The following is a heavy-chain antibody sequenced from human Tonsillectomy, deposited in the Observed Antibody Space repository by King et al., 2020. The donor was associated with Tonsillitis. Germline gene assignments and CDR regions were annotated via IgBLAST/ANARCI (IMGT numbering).Heavy chain of an antibody. Sequence: VQLVESGGALVQPWGSLRLSCAASGFTFSSYAMSWVRQAPGKGLEWVSVISGSGGSTDYADSVKGRFTISRDNSKNTLYLQMNSLRDEDTAVYYCAKTTVTTPYYYYGMDVWGQGTMVTVSS. V-gene: IGHV3-23*04. CDR1: GFTFSSYA. CDR2: ISGSGGST. CDR3: AKTTVTTPYYYYGMDV. J-gene: IGHJ6*02. D-gene: IGHD4-17*01.